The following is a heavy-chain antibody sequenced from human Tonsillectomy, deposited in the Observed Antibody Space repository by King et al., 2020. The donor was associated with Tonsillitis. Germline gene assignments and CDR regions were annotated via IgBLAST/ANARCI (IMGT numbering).Heavy chain of an antibody. CDR2: IYYSGST. J-gene: IGHJ5*02. CDR3: ARGHNYTFDWLFPGWFDP. V-gene: IGHV4-59*01. CDR1: GGSISSYY. D-gene: IGHD3-9*01. Sequence: QLQESGPGLVKPSETLSLTCTVSGGSISSYYWSWIRQPPGKGLEWIGDIYYSGSTKYNPSLKSRVTISVDTSKNQFSLKLSSVTAADTAVYYCARGHNYTFDWLFPGWFDPWGQGTLVTVSS.